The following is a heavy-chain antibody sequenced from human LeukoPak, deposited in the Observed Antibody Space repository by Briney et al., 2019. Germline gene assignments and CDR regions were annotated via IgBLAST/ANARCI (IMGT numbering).Heavy chain of an antibody. CDR3: ASPGDFWSGYYQYYYYGMDV. Sequence: ASVKVSCKASGGTFSSYAISWVRQAPGQGLEWMGGIIPIFGTANYAQKFQGRVTITADESTSTAYMELSSLRSEDTAVYYCASPGDFWSGYYQYYYYGMDVWGQGTTVTVSS. D-gene: IGHD3-3*01. CDR2: IIPIFGTA. J-gene: IGHJ6*02. CDR1: GGTFSSYA. V-gene: IGHV1-69*01.